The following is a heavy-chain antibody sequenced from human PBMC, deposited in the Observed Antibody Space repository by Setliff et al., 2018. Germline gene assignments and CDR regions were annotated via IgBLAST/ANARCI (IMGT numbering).Heavy chain of an antibody. CDR3: SRLVRFCTSIVCQRLSGDDY. CDR1: GFTFTDYG. D-gene: IGHD6-13*01. CDR2: INNYNFNT. J-gene: IGHJ4*02. Sequence: ASVKVSCKSSGFTFTDYGITWVRQVPGQGLEWMGWINNYNFNTQYAQKFQGRVTVTTDTSTTTAYMELRSLRADDTAVYFCSRLVRFCTSIVCQRLSGDDYWGQGTLVTVSS. V-gene: IGHV1-18*01.